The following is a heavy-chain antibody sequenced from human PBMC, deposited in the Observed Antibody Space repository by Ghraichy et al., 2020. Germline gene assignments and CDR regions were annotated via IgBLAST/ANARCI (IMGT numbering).Heavy chain of an antibody. D-gene: IGHD2-2*01. V-gene: IGHV3-23*01. CDR1: GFTFSSYA. J-gene: IGHJ4*02. CDR3: AKDRGYCSSTSCTKPY. Sequence: GGSLRLSCAASGFTFSSYAMSWVRQAPGKGLEWVSAISGSGGSTYYADSVKGRFTISRDNSKNTLYLQMNSLRAEDTAVYYCAKDRGYCSSTSCTKPYWGQGTLVTVSS. CDR2: ISGSGGST.